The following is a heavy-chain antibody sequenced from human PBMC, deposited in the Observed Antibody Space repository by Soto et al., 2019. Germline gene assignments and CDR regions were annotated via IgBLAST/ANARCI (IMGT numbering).Heavy chain of an antibody. V-gene: IGHV4-30-4*01. D-gene: IGHD7-27*01. CDR3: ARGPSGDKVHY. CDR2: IFDSGTT. Sequence: QVQLQESGPGLVKPSQTLSLTCTVSGGSITSDYSCWSWIRQPPGEGLEWIGHIFDSGTTYTNPSLRIQVAISLDTSKNPFSLTLSSVTAADTAVYYCARGPSGDKVHYWGQGALVTVSS. CDR1: GGSITSDYSC. J-gene: IGHJ4*02.